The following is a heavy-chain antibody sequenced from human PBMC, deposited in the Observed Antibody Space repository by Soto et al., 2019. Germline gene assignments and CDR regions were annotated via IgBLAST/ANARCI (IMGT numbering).Heavy chain of an antibody. V-gene: IGHV1-69*01. CDR3: ARLSRPNYYDTSVFFKGNWFDP. CDR1: GGTFNSYD. J-gene: IGHJ5*02. D-gene: IGHD3-22*01. Sequence: QVQLVQSGAEVKKPGSSMKVSCKASGGTFNSYDINWVRQAPGQGLEWMGGIIPIVETPKYAQKFQGRVTITADESTNTVYMELSSLRSEDTAMYYCARLSRPNYYDTSVFFKGNWFDPWGQGTLVTVSS. CDR2: IIPIVETP.